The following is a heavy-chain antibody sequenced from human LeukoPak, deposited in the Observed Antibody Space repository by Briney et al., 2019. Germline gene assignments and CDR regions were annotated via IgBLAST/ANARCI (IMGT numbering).Heavy chain of an antibody. D-gene: IGHD6-13*01. Sequence: GGSLRLSCAGSGVSFSDYAMSWVRQAPGKGLEWVSAVSGSGGSTYYADSVKGRFTISRDNSKNTLYLQMNSLRAEDTAVYYCARDPYSSSWSYGMDVWGQGTAVTVSS. J-gene: IGHJ6*02. CDR1: GVSFSDYA. CDR3: ARDPYSSSWSYGMDV. CDR2: VSGSGGST. V-gene: IGHV3-23*01.